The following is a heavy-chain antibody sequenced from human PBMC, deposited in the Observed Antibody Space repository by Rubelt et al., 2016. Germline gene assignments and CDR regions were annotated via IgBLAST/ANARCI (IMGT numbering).Heavy chain of an antibody. CDR3: ATSGGNGGDFDY. V-gene: IGHV4-59*01. CDR1: DGSMSTYY. J-gene: IGHJ4*02. D-gene: IGHD4-23*01. Sequence: TLSLTCTVSDGSMSTYYWSWIRQPPGKGLEWIGYMYYSGSTNYNPSLKSRVTISMDTSKNQFFLKLSSVTAADTAVYYCATSGGNGGDFDYWGQGTLVTVSS. CDR2: MYYSGST.